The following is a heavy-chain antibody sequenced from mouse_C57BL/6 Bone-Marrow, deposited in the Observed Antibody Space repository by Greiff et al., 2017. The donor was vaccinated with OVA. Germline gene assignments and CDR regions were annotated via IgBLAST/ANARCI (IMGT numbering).Heavy chain of an antibody. CDR3: ARGPWMDY. Sequence: EVKVVESGGGLVKPGGSLKLSCAASGFTFSSYAMSWVRQTPEKRLEWVATISDGGSYTYYPDNVKGRFTISRDNAKNNLYLQMSHLKSEDTAMYYCARGPWMDYWGQGTSVTVSS. CDR2: ISDGGSYT. J-gene: IGHJ4*01. CDR1: GFTFSSYA. V-gene: IGHV5-4*03.